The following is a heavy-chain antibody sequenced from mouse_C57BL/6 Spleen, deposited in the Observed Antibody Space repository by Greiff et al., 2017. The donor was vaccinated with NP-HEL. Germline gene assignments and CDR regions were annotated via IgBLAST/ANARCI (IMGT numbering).Heavy chain of an antibody. Sequence: EVQGVESGGGLVKPGGSLKLSCAASGFTFSSYAMSWVRQTPEKRLEWVATISDGGSYTYYPDNVKGRFPISRDNAKNNLYLQMSHLKSEDTAMYYCARMRYYGSSYDAMDYWGQGTSVTVSS. V-gene: IGHV5-4*01. CDR1: GFTFSSYA. J-gene: IGHJ4*01. D-gene: IGHD1-1*01. CDR3: ARMRYYGSSYDAMDY. CDR2: ISDGGSYT.